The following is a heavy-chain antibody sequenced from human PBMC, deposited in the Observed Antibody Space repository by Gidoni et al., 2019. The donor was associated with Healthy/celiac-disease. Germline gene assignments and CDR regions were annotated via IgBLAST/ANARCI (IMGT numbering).Heavy chain of an antibody. CDR2: FDPEDGET. V-gene: IGHV1-24*01. Sequence: QVQLVQSGAEVKKPGASVKVSCKVSGYTLTALSMPWVRQAPGKGLEWMGGFDPEDGETIYAQKFQGRVTMTEDTSTDTAYMELSSLRSEDTAVYYCATRGITMVQGVRYGMDVWGQGTTVTVSS. J-gene: IGHJ6*02. CDR3: ATRGITMVQGVRYGMDV. CDR1: GYTLTALS. D-gene: IGHD3-10*01.